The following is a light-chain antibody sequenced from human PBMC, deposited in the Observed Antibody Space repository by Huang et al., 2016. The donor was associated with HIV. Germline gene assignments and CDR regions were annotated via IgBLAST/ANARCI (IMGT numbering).Light chain of an antibody. J-gene: IGKJ1*01. CDR2: WAS. CDR1: QSVLSPSNNRNH. Sequence: DIVMTQSPDSLAVSRGERGTITCGSSQSVLSPSNNRNHLAWYQQKPRQPPNLLIYWASTRESGGPERFRGSGSATDLTRTIDNLQAEDVALYFCQQYYSIPGFGQGTDVEV. CDR3: QQYYSIPG. V-gene: IGKV4-1*01.